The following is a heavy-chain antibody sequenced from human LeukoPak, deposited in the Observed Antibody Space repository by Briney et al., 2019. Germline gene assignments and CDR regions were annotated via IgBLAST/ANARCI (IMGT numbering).Heavy chain of an antibody. Sequence: GGSLRLSCAASGFTFSSYSMNWVRQAPGKGLEWVSSISSSSSYIYYADSVKGRFTISRDNAKNSLYLQMNSLRAEDTAVYYCARDRVGATLESEYYFDYWGQGTLVTVSS. V-gene: IGHV3-21*01. CDR1: GFTFSSYS. D-gene: IGHD1-26*01. CDR2: ISSSSSYI. J-gene: IGHJ4*02. CDR3: ARDRVGATLESEYYFDY.